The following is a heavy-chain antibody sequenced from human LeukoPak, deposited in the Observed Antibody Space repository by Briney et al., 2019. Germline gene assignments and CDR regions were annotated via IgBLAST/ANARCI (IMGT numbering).Heavy chain of an antibody. D-gene: IGHD6-13*01. J-gene: IGHJ4*02. V-gene: IGHV3-23*01. Sequence: GGSLRLSCAASGFTFSSYAMSWVRQAPGKGLGWGSAINPTGGSTYYADSVKGRYAISRDNSKNTLYLQMYNLRAEDTAVYFCASAGSHSYFDSWGPGTLVTVSS. CDR3: ASAGSHSYFDS. CDR1: GFTFSSYA. CDR2: INPTGGST.